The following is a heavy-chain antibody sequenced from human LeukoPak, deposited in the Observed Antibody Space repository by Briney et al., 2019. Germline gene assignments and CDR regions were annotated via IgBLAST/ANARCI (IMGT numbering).Heavy chain of an antibody. J-gene: IGHJ4*02. CDR1: GFTFSSYA. D-gene: IGHD1-26*01. V-gene: IGHV3-30-3*01. CDR3: ARDPGAVMVGATWLDY. Sequence: PGESLRLSCAASGFTFSSYAMHWVRQAPGRGLEWVAVISYDGSNKYYADSVKGRFTISRDNSKNTLYLQMNSLRAEDTAVYYCARDPGAVMVGATWLDYWGQGTLVTVSS. CDR2: ISYDGSNK.